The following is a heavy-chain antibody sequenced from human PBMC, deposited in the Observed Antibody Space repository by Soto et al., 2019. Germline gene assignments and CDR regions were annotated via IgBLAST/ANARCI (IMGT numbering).Heavy chain of an antibody. CDR3: AGDRVAVAGTEFDF. CDR2: IYHNGNT. Sequence: QVQLQESGPGLVKPSGTLSLTCGVFGDSISSSPWWRWVRQPPGKGLEWIGEIYHNGNTNYNPSLRSRVTMSVAKAKNQVALKLSSVPAAGTAIYYCAGDRVAVAGTEFDFWGQGILVTVSS. V-gene: IGHV4-4*02. J-gene: IGHJ4*02. D-gene: IGHD6-19*01. CDR1: GDSISSSPW.